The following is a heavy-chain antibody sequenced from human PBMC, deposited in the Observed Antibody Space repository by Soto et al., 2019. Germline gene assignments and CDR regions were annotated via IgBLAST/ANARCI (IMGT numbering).Heavy chain of an antibody. D-gene: IGHD2-15*01. J-gene: IGHJ4*02. CDR3: AREHAGWAPLGS. V-gene: IGHV1-69*13. CDR1: GGTFSSYA. Sequence: SVKVSCKASGGTFSSYAISWVRQAPGQGLEWMGGIIPIFGTANYAQKFQGRVTITADESTSTAYMELSSLRSEDTAVYYCAREHAGWAPLGSWGQGTLVTGSS. CDR2: IIPIFGTA.